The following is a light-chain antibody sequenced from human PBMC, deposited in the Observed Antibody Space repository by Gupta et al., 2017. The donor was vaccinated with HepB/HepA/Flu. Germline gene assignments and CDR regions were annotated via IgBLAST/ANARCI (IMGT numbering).Light chain of an antibody. CDR1: RSDVGGYNY. Sequence: QSALTQPASVSGSPGQSITISCTGTRSDVGGYNYVSWYQQHPGKAPKLMIYDVNNRPSGVSYRFSGSKSGNTASLTISGLQAEDEADDYCSSHRRGSVVCGGGTKLTV. V-gene: IGLV2-14*03. CDR2: DVN. J-gene: IGLJ2*01. CDR3: SSHRRGSVV.